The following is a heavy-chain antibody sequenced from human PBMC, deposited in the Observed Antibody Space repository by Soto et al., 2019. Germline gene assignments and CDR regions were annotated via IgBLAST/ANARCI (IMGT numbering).Heavy chain of an antibody. CDR3: ARAEKWVTGNMGGY. J-gene: IGHJ4*02. CDR2: INPYNHNT. V-gene: IGHV1-18*04. Sequence: QVQLAQSGAEVKKPGASVKVSCKAFGYTFTTYGISWVRQAPGQGLEWMGWINPYNHNTYYAQKIQGRVTMTTDTSTSTAYMELRSLRSDDSAIYYCARAEKWVTGNMGGYWGQGTLVTVYS. D-gene: IGHD1-20*01. CDR1: GYTFTTYG.